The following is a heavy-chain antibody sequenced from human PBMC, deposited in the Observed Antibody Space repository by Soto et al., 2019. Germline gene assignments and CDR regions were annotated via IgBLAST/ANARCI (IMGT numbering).Heavy chain of an antibody. Sequence: ASVRVSCKASGYTFTSYGISLVRQAPGQGLEWMGWISAYNGNTNYAQKLQGRVTMTTDTSTSTAYMELRSLRSDDTAVYYCARELELQVNVGYNDVLSVWGQGSTVTGSS. J-gene: IGHJ6*02. D-gene: IGHD1-1*01. CDR3: ARELELQVNVGYNDVLSV. CDR2: ISAYNGNT. V-gene: IGHV1-18*01. CDR1: GYTFTSYG.